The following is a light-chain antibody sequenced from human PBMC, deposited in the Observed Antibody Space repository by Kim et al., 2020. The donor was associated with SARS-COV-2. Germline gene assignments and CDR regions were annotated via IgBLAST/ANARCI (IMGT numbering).Light chain of an antibody. J-gene: IGKJ3*01. CDR1: QSIDSY. CDR3: QQRSNWPPFT. Sequence: EIVLTQSPATLSLSPGERATLSCRASQSIDSYLAWYQQKPGQAPRLLIYDASNRATGIPARFSGSGSGTDFTLTISSLEPDDFAFYYCQQRSNWPPFTFGPGTKVDIK. CDR2: DAS. V-gene: IGKV3-11*01.